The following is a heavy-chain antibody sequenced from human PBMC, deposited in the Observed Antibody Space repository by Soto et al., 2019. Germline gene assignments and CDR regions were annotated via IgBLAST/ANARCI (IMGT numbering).Heavy chain of an antibody. CDR2: IVVGSGNT. D-gene: IGHD5-12*01. J-gene: IGHJ4*02. Sequence: GDSVNVSCKASGFTFTSPAVQWVRQARGQRLEWIGWIVVGSGNTNYAQKFQERVTITRDMSTSTAYMELSSLRSEDTAVYYCAAAIVATKYQDYRGQGPLFPV. CDR1: GFTFTSPA. V-gene: IGHV1-58*01. CDR3: AAAIVATKYQDY.